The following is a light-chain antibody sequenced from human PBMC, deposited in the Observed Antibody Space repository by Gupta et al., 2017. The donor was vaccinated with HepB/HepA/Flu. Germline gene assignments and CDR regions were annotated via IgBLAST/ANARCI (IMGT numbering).Light chain of an antibody. CDR1: QSILHKNGYTY. CDR3: MQAVQPPPT. J-gene: IGKJ2*01. Sequence: VMTQSPPSLPVSPREPGAIPCRSSQSILHKNGYTYLAWYLQKPGQSPQLLFYLASSRASGVPDRFSGSGSGTDFTLTISRLEPEDVAVYYCMQAVQPPPTFGQGTKLEIK. V-gene: IGKV2-28*01. CDR2: LAS.